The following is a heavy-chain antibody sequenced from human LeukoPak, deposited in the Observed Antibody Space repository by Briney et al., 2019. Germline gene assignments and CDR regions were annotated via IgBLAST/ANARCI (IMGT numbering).Heavy chain of an antibody. CDR1: GDSVSSNNAA. CDR3: AREAGSTGPVGAFDI. V-gene: IGHV6-1*01. Sequence: SQTLSLTCAISGDSVSSNNAAWNCIRQSPSRGLERLGRTYYRSKWYDDYAVSVKSRITINPDTSKNQFTLKMNSVTPEDTAVYHCAREAGSTGPVGAFDIWGHGTRVTVSS. J-gene: IGHJ3*02. CDR2: TYYRSKWYD. D-gene: IGHD6-19*01.